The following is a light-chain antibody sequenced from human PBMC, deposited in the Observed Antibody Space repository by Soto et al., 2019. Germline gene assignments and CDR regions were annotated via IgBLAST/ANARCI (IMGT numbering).Light chain of an antibody. CDR3: QVYNSSPWT. CDR2: GAS. V-gene: IGKV3-20*01. J-gene: IGKJ1*01. CDR1: QSVSGNF. Sequence: EIVLTQSPGTLSLSPGERATLSCWASQSVSGNFLAWYQVKPGQAPRLVVYGASTRASGFPDRFSGSGSGTDFTLTSSRLEPEDFAMYYCQVYNSSPWTFGQGTKVDIK.